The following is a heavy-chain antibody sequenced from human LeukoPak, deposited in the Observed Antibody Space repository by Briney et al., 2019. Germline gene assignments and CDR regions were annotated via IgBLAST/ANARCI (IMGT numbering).Heavy chain of an antibody. J-gene: IGHJ3*01. CDR1: GGSISSSSDH. CDR3: ARDLWELQSAFDL. CDR2: IYYSGST. D-gene: IGHD1-26*01. Sequence: PSETLSLTCTASGGSISSSSDHWGWIRQPPGKGLEWIGSIYYSGSTHYNPSLKSRVTISVDTSKNQFSLKLSSVTAADTAVYYCARDLWELQSAFDLWGQGTLVTVSS. V-gene: IGHV4-39*02.